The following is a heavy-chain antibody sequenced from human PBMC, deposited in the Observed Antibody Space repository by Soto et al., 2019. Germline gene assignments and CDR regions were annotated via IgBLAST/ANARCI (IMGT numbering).Heavy chain of an antibody. CDR2: INAGNGNT. CDR3: AHLEDATGNLDY. D-gene: IGHD4-17*01. J-gene: IGHJ4*02. Sequence: GASVKVSCKASGYTFTSYAMHWVRQAPGQRLEWMGWINAGNGNTKYSQKFQGRVTITRDTSASTAYMELSSLRSEDTAVYYCAHLEDATGNLDYWGQGTLVTVSS. V-gene: IGHV1-3*01. CDR1: GYTFTSYA.